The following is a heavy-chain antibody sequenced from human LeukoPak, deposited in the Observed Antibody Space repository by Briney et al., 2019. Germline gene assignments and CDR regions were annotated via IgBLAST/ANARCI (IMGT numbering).Heavy chain of an antibody. V-gene: IGHV3-11*01. CDR2: ISSSGDTI. D-gene: IGHD1-26*01. J-gene: IGHJ4*02. Sequence: PGGSLRLSCAASGFPFSDYYMSWIRQAPGKGLEWVSYISSSGDTIYYADSVKGRFTISRDNAKNSVHLQMNSLRAEDTAVYYCAREGSPIVGATEGVFDYWGQGTLVTVSS. CDR3: AREGSPIVGATEGVFDY. CDR1: GFPFSDYY.